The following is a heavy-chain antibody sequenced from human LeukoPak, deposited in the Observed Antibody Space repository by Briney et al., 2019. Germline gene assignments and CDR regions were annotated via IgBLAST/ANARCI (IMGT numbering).Heavy chain of an antibody. V-gene: IGHV4-39*01. J-gene: IGHJ4*02. CDR3: ARGMYYYDSSGYYYDY. D-gene: IGHD3-22*01. Sequence: SETLSLTCTVSGGSISSSSCCWGRLRHPPGQGLEWLGRIYYSGSTYYNPSLKSRVTISVDTSKNQFSLKLSSVTAADTAVYYCARGMYYYDSSGYYYDYWGQGTLVTVSS. CDR2: IYYSGST. CDR1: GGSISSSSCC.